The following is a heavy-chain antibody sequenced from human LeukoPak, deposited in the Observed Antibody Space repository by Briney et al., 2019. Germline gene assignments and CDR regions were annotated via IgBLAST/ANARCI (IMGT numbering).Heavy chain of an antibody. CDR2: LKCNSSTI. D-gene: IGHD2-8*01. V-gene: IGHV3-48*04. CDR1: GFTFSSYS. Sequence: GSLRLSCAASGFTFSSYSINWVRQAPGKGLEWVSYLKCNSSTIYYADSVKGRFTISRDNAKNSLYLQMNSLRAEDTAVYYCAREGTAVLMVYATEYYFDYWGQGTLVTVSS. J-gene: IGHJ4*02. CDR3: AREGTAVLMVYATEYYFDY.